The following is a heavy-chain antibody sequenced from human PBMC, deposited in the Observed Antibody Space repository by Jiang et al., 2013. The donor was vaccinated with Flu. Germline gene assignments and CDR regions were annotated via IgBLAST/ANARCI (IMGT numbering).Heavy chain of an antibody. J-gene: IGHJ5*02. V-gene: IGHV3-53*01. CDR2: IYIDGST. D-gene: IGHD4-11*01. Sequence: VQLVESGGGLIQPGGSLRLSCAVSGFTVSSEYMSWVRQAPGKGLQWVSVIYIDGSTYYVDSVKGRFTISRDNSKNTLYLQMNSLRADDTAVYYCSRIQSWGQGTLVTVSS. CDR1: GFTVSSEY. CDR3: SRIQS.